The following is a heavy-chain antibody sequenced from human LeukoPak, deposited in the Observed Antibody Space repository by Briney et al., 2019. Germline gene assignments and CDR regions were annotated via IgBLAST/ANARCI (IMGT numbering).Heavy chain of an antibody. J-gene: IGHJ5*02. CDR1: GGSISSSSYY. CDR2: IYYSGST. Sequence: SETLSLTCTVSGGSISSSSYYWGWIRQPPGKGLEWIGSIYYSGSTYYNPSLKSRVTISVDTSKNQFSLKLSSVTAADTAVYYCARVGAVAGLDNWFDPWGQGTLVTVSS. D-gene: IGHD6-19*01. CDR3: ARVGAVAGLDNWFDP. V-gene: IGHV4-39*07.